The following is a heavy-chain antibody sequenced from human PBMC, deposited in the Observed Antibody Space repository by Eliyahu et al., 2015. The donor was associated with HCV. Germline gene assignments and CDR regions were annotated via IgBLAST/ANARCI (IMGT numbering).Heavy chain of an antibody. CDR2: INPSGGST. CDR1: GYTFXSYY. CDR3: ARAYYYDSSGYPLNY. Sequence: QVQLVQSGAEVKKPGASVKVSCKAXGYTFXSYYMHWVRQAPGQGLEWMGIINPSGGSTSYAQKFQGRVTMTRDTSTSTVYMELSSLRSEDTAVYYCARAYYYDSSGYPLNYWGQGTLVTVSS. J-gene: IGHJ4*02. V-gene: IGHV1-46*01. D-gene: IGHD3-22*01.